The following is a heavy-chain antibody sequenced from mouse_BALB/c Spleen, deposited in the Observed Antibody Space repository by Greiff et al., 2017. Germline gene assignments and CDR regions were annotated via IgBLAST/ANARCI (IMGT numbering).Heavy chain of an antibody. CDR1: GFTFSNYW. V-gene: IGHV6-6*02. J-gene: IGHJ1*01. CDR3: TGDPWYFDV. Sequence: EVKVEESGGGLVQPGGSMKLSCVASGFTFSNYWMNWVRQSPEKGLEWVAEIRLKSNNYATHYAESVKGRFTISRDDSKSSVYLQMNNLRAEDTGIYYCTGDPWYFDVWGAGTTVTVSS. CDR2: IRLKSNNYAT.